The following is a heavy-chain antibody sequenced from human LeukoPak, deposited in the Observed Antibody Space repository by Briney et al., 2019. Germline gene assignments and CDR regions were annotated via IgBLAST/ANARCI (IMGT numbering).Heavy chain of an antibody. Sequence: QPGGSLRLSCAASGFTFSSYAMHWVRQAPGKGLEWVAVISYDGSNKYYADSVKGRFTISRDNSKNTLYLQMNSLRAEDTAVYYCARGIVVVVADTSNWFDPWGQGTLVTVSS. CDR2: ISYDGSNK. D-gene: IGHD2-15*01. J-gene: IGHJ5*02. V-gene: IGHV3-30*04. CDR1: GFTFSSYA. CDR3: ARGIVVVVADTSNWFDP.